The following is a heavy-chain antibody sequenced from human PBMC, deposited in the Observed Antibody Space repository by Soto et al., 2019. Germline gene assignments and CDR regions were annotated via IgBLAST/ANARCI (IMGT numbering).Heavy chain of an antibody. Sequence: GASVKVSCKASGYTFTSYDINWVRQVTGQGLEWMGWMNPNSGNTGYAQKFQGRVTMTRNTSISTAYMELSSLRSEDTAVYYCARGRIVVRDWFDPWGQGTLVTVSS. D-gene: IGHD3-16*02. V-gene: IGHV1-8*01. J-gene: IGHJ5*02. CDR3: ARGRIVVRDWFDP. CDR1: GYTFTSYD. CDR2: MNPNSGNT.